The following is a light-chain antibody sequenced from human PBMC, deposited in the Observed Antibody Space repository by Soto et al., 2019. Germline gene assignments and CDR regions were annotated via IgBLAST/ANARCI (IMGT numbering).Light chain of an antibody. CDR2: GAS. J-gene: IGKJ2*01. V-gene: IGKV3-15*01. CDR1: QSVSSN. Sequence: EIVMTQSPATLSVLPGERVTLSCRASQSVSSNFAWYQQKPGQAPRLLLYGASTRATGIPARFSGSGSGTEFTLAISSLQSEDFAVYYCEQYNEWPPYTFGQGTKLEL. CDR3: EQYNEWPPYT.